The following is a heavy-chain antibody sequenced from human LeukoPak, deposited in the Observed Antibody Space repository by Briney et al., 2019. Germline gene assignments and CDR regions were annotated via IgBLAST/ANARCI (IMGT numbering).Heavy chain of an antibody. CDR2: IYPGDSDT. CDR3: ARQSGIAAAGTRGRGAFDI. V-gene: IGHV5-51*01. J-gene: IGHJ3*02. CDR1: GYSFTSYW. D-gene: IGHD6-13*01. Sequence: GESLKISCKGSGYSFTSYWIGWVRQMPGKGLEWMGIIYPGDSDTRYSPSFQGQVTISADKSISTAYLQWSSLKASDTAMYYCARQSGIAAAGTRGRGAFDIWGQGTMVTVFS.